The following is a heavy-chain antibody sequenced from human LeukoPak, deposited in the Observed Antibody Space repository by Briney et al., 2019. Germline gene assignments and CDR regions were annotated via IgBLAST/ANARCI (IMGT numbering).Heavy chain of an antibody. D-gene: IGHD2-15*01. CDR1: GFTFSSYA. CDR2: ISGSGGST. CDR3: AKIVVVVAATRTYYFDY. Sequence: GGSLRLSCAASGFTFSSYAMSWVRQAPGKGLEWVSAISGSGGSTYYADSVKGRFTISRDNSKNTLYLQMNSLRAEDTAVYYCAKIVVVVAATRTYYFDYRGQGTLVTVSS. V-gene: IGHV3-23*01. J-gene: IGHJ4*02.